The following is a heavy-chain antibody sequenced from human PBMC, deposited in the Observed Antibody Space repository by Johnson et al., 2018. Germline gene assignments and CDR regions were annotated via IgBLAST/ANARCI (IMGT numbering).Heavy chain of an antibody. CDR2: ISSSSSYI. J-gene: IGHJ3*02. CDR3: ATSGDAFDI. CDR1: GFTFSSYS. D-gene: IGHD3-3*01. Sequence: VQLVQSGGGLVQPGGSLRLSCAASGFTFSSYSMNWVRQAPGKGLEWVSYISSSSSYIYYADSVKGRFTISRDNAKNSLYLQMNSLRAEDTAVYYCATSGDAFDIWGQGTMVTVSS. V-gene: IGHV3-21*05.